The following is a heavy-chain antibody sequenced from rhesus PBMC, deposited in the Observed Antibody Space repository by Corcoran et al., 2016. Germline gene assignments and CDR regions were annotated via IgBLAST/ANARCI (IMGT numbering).Heavy chain of an antibody. D-gene: IGHD3-34*01. CDR2: IYVNSVTT. Sequence: QVRLQESGPGLVKSSVTLALTCAVSGGSLSGSSFWIWLRLPPGKGLECIGNIYVNSVTTYNPSLKNRVTISKDTSNNQFFLKVTSVTAADTAVYYCASPFERGRFEVWGAGILVTVSS. J-gene: IGHJ5-1*01. V-gene: IGHV4S9*01. CDR3: ASPFERGRFEV. CDR1: GGSLSGSSF.